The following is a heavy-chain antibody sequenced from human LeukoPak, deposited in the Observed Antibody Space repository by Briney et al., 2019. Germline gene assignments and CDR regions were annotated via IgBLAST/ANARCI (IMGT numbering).Heavy chain of an antibody. CDR1: GYILTSYY. Sequence: WTSVTVSFKASGYILTSYYIHWVRQAPGQGLEWMGVINPNGGSTTYAQKFQGRVIMTRDTSTSTVYMELSSLRSEDTAVYYCARAPLYSGYDLTIDFWGQGSLVTVSS. V-gene: IGHV1-46*01. CDR2: INPNGGST. J-gene: IGHJ4*02. CDR3: ARAPLYSGYDLTIDF. D-gene: IGHD5-12*01.